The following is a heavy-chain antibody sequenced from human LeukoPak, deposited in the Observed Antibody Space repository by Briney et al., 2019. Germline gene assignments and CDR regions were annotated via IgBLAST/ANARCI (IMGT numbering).Heavy chain of an antibody. V-gene: IGHV3-7*01. CDR2: INEDGSEK. J-gene: IGHJ4*02. CDR3: AVGGHLDD. CDR1: GFSFSSYW. D-gene: IGHD1-26*01. Sequence: GGSLRLSCAASGFSFSSYWMSWVRQAPGKGLGWVANINEDGSEKYYVDSVKGRFTISRDNAKNSLYVQMNSLRVEDTALYYCAVGGHLDDWGQGILVTVSS.